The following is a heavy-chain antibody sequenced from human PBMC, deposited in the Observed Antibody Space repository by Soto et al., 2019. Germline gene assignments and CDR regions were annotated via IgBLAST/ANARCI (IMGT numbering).Heavy chain of an antibody. CDR2: MNPNSGNT. D-gene: IGHD1-1*01. Sequence: EASVKVSCTASGYTFASYYINWVRQAPGQGLEWMGWMNPNSGNTGYAQNFQGRVTMTRDNSTDTAYMELSSLRSEDTAVYYCATDRYNWNDRGAFDIWGQGTMVTVSS. V-gene: IGHV1-8*01. CDR3: ATDRYNWNDRGAFDI. J-gene: IGHJ3*02. CDR1: GYTFASYY.